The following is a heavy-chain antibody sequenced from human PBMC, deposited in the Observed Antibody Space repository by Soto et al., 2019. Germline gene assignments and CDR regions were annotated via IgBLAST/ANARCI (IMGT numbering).Heavy chain of an antibody. V-gene: IGHV4-59*01. Sequence: SETLSLTCTVSGGSISSYYWSWIRQPPGKGLEWIGYIYYSGSTNYNPSLKSRVTISVDTSKNQFSLKLSSVTAADTAVYYCARTLDYWGQGTLVTVSS. CDR3: ARTLDY. CDR2: IYYSGST. J-gene: IGHJ4*02. CDR1: GGSISSYY.